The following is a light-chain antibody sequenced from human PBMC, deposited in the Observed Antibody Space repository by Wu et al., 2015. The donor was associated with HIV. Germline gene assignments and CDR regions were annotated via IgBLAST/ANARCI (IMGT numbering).Light chain of an antibody. Sequence: DIQMTQSPSTLSASVGDRVTLPCRASQSIGTWLAWYQQKPGNAPKLLIYKASSLESGVPSRFSGSGSGTEFTLTISSLQPDDFATYYCQQYESFTFGPGTKVDI. CDR2: KAS. V-gene: IGKV1-5*03. CDR3: QQYESFT. J-gene: IGKJ3*01. CDR1: QSIGTW.